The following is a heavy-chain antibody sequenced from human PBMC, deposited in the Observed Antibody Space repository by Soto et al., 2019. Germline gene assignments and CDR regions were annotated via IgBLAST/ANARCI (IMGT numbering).Heavy chain of an antibody. CDR1: GFSVSTNF. V-gene: IGHV3-53*02. D-gene: IGHD5-18*01. CDR2: IYSGGTT. J-gene: IGHJ4*02. CDR3: ARGYDTSYGFGY. Sequence: EVQLVETGGGLIQPGGSLRLSCAASGFSVSTNFMTWVRQAPGKGLEWVSNIYSGGTTYYAGSVKGRFTISRDSSKNMVYLQMNNLRAEDTAVYYCARGYDTSYGFGYWGQGTLVSVSS.